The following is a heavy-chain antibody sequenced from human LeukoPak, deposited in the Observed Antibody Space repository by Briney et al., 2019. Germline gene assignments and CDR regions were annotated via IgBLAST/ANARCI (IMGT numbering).Heavy chain of an antibody. CDR3: AGGRATMVPGDFDY. J-gene: IGHJ4*02. Sequence: SETLSLTCAVYGGSLRGYYWSWLRQPRGKGVEGVGEINHSGSTNYTPSLKRRVPLSVATSKPQFPLNLSSVAAADKAVYYCAGGRATMVPGDFDYWGQGTLVTVSS. D-gene: IGHD3-10*01. CDR2: INHSGST. V-gene: IGHV4-34*01. CDR1: GGSLRGYY.